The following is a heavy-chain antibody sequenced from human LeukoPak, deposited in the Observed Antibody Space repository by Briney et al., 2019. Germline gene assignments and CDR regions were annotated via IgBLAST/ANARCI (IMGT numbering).Heavy chain of an antibody. J-gene: IGHJ5*02. V-gene: IGHV3-30-3*01. D-gene: IGHD6-6*01. CDR1: GFTFSSYA. Sequence: GGSLRLSCAASGFTFSSYAMHWVRQAPGKGLEWVAVISYDGSNKYYADSVKGRFTISRDNSKNTLYLQMNSLRAEDTAVYYCAREALEYSSSSPWFDPWGQGTLVTVSS. CDR2: ISYDGSNK. CDR3: AREALEYSSSSPWFDP.